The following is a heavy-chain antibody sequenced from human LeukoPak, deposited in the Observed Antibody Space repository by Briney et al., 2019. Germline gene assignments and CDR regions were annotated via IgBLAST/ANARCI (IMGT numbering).Heavy chain of an antibody. V-gene: IGHV1-18*04. CDR1: GYTFTGYY. Sequence: ASVKVSCKASGYTFTGYYMHWVRQAPGQGLEWMGWISAYNGNTNYAQKLQGRVTMTTDTSTSTAYMELRSLRSDDTAVYYCARVRRAAAGTFPWFDPWGQGTLVTVSS. CDR2: ISAYNGNT. D-gene: IGHD6-13*01. J-gene: IGHJ5*02. CDR3: ARVRRAAAGTFPWFDP.